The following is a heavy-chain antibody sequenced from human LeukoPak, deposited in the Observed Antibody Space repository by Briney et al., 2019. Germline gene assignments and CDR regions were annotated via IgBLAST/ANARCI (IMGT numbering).Heavy chain of an antibody. D-gene: IGHD1-7*01. CDR3: ARGNSYLYSFDY. CDR1: GGSISSSSYY. V-gene: IGHV4-39*01. J-gene: IGHJ4*02. CDR2: IYYSGST. Sequence: SETLSLTCTVSGGSISSSSYYWGWIRQPPGKGLEWIGSIYYSGSTYYNPSLKSRVTISVDTSKNQFSLKLSSVTAADTAVYYCARGNSYLYSFDYWGQGTLVTVSS.